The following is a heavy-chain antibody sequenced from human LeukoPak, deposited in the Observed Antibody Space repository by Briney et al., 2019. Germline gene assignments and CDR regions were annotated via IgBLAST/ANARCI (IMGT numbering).Heavy chain of an antibody. V-gene: IGHV3-20*01. J-gene: IGHJ4*02. CDR3: TRLMVRGVKAPVAYYFDY. D-gene: IGHD3-10*01. CDR2: INWNGGST. Sequence: GGSLRLSCAASGFIFDDYDMNWVRQAPGKGLEWVSGINWNGGSTGYADSVKGRFTISRDNAKNSLYLQMNSLRAEDTALYHCTRLMVRGVKAPVAYYFDYWGQGTLVTVSS. CDR1: GFIFDDYD.